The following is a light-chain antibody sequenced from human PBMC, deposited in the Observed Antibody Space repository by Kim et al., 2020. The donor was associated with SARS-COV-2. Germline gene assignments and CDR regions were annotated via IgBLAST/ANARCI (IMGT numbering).Light chain of an antibody. CDR2: GVS. Sequence: ASVGDTVTFTCRASQGIKNFLAWFQQKPGKAPRSLIYGVSSLQSEVPSKFSGSGSGTDFTLTIASLQPEDCATYYCQQYNSFLFTFGQGTRLEIK. V-gene: IGKV1-16*02. J-gene: IGKJ5*01. CDR1: QGIKNF. CDR3: QQYNSFLFT.